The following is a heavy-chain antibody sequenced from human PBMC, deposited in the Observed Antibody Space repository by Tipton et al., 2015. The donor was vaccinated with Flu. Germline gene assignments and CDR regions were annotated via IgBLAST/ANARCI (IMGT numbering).Heavy chain of an antibody. CDR1: GFTFSSYA. CDR2: ISSNGGST. V-gene: IGHV3-64D*06. J-gene: IGHJ4*02. Sequence: SLRLSCSASGFTFSSYAMHWVRQAPGKGLEYVSAISSNGGSTYYADSVKDRFTISRDNSKNTLYLQMSSLRAEDTAVYYCVKEVTSSSGWDYWGQGTLVTVSS. D-gene: IGHD6-19*01. CDR3: VKEVTSSSGWDY.